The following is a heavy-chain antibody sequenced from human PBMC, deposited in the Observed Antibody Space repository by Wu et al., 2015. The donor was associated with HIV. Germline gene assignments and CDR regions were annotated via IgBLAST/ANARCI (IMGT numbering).Heavy chain of an antibody. CDR1: GYTFTDYD. CDR2: MNPKHGTT. D-gene: IGHD4-11*01. J-gene: IGHJ6*02. V-gene: IGHV1-8*01. Sequence: QVQLVQSGAEVKRPGASVKVSCKASGYTFTDYDIDWVRQPSGQGLEWMGWMNPKHGTTGYIQKFQGRVTLTRDISRTTAYMELRSLKSDDTAVYYCARDNIATVTNYHYYNGMDVVGQGP. CDR3: ARDNIATVTNYHYYNGMDV.